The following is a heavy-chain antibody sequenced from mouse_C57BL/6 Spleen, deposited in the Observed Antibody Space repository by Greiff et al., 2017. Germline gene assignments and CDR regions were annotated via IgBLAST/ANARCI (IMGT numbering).Heavy chain of an antibody. Sequence: EVQLVESGGGLVKPGGSLKLSCAASGFTFSSYAMSWVRQTPEKRLEWVATISDGGSYTYYPDNVKGRFTISRDNAKNNLYLQMSHLKSEDTAMYYCARDDYGNFSWFAYWGQGTLVTVSA. J-gene: IGHJ3*01. CDR3: ARDDYGNFSWFAY. V-gene: IGHV5-4*01. CDR2: ISDGGSYT. D-gene: IGHD2-1*01. CDR1: GFTFSSYA.